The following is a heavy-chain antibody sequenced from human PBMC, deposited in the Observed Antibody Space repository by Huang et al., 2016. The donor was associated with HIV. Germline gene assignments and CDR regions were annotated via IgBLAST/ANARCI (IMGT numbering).Heavy chain of an antibody. J-gene: IGHJ6*02. D-gene: IGHD1-7*01. V-gene: IGHV3-7*01. CDR3: ATKTAGMDI. CDR1: TFTFGAYW. Sequence: VESGGRSVQPGGSIKLSCVGSTFTFGAYWMSWVRQPQGKGLEWVAKIKKDESEKYYVDAVKGRFNSSRDNARKVLFLEMDDLRVEDTAIYFCATKTAGMDIWGQGTTVTVSS. CDR2: IKKDESEK.